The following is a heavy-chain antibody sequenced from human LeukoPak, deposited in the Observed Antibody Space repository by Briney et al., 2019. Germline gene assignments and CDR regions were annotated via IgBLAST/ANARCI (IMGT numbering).Heavy chain of an antibody. Sequence: QPGGSLILSCAASGFTFSSYAMSWVRQAPGMGLEWVSAIGGSDGNTYYADSVKGRFTISRDNSKNTLFLQMNSLRAEDTAVYYCAKDREGLSSGYDLEYFDYWGQGTLVTVSS. CDR3: AKDREGLSSGYDLEYFDY. J-gene: IGHJ4*02. V-gene: IGHV3-23*01. CDR2: IGGSDGNT. CDR1: GFTFSSYA. D-gene: IGHD5-12*01.